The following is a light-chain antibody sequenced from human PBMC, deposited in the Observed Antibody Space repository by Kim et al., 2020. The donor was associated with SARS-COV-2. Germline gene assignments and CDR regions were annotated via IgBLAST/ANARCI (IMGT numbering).Light chain of an antibody. CDR3: QCARA. V-gene: IGKV1-5*03. CDR2: QAS. J-gene: IGKJ1*01. CDR1: QSINCW. Sequence: SAPAASGGDRVTITCRASQSINCWLAWYQQKPGKAPKLLIYQASTVERGVPPRFSGSGSGTEFTLTISSLQPDDFATYYCQCARAFGQGTKVDIK.